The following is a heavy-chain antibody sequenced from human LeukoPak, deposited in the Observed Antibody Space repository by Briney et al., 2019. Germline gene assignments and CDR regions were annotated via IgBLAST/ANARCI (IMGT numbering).Heavy chain of an antibody. D-gene: IGHD5-18*01. J-gene: IGHJ4*02. Sequence: PGGSLRLSCAASGFAFSDYSMNWVRQAPGKGLEWVSYISSSENTIHYADSVKGRFTISRDNAKNSLYLEMNSLRDEDTAVYYCARVHRGYSYGRLDYWGQGTLVTVSS. CDR3: ARVHRGYSYGRLDY. CDR2: ISSSENTI. V-gene: IGHV3-48*02. CDR1: GFAFSDYS.